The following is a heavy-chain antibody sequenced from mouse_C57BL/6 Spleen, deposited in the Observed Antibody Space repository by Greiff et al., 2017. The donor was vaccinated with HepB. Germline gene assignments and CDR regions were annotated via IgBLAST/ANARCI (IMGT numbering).Heavy chain of an antibody. CDR1: GYTFTSYW. J-gene: IGHJ2*01. V-gene: IGHV1-52*01. Sequence: VQLQQPGAELVRPGSSVKLSCKASGYTFTSYWMHWVKQRPIQGLEWIGNIDPSDSETHYNQKFKDKATLTVDKSSSTAYMQLSSLTSEDSAVYDCARGPAISYYFDYWGQGTTLTVSS. D-gene: IGHD6-1*01. CDR2: IDPSDSET. CDR3: ARGPAISYYFDY.